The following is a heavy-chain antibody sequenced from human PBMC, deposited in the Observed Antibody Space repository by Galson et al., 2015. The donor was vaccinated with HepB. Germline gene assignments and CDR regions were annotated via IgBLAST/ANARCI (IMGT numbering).Heavy chain of an antibody. J-gene: IGHJ4*02. D-gene: IGHD2-15*01. V-gene: IGHV3-53*01. Sequence: SLRLSCAASGFIVRSSYMNWVRQAPGKGLEWVSGFYRHDTTFYADSVKGRFAISRDNSRNTLYLHMNSLRAEDTAVYHCATMRVVLGGKYYFDFWGQGTLVTVSS. CDR1: GFIVRSSY. CDR3: ATMRVVLGGKYYFDF. CDR2: FYRHDTT.